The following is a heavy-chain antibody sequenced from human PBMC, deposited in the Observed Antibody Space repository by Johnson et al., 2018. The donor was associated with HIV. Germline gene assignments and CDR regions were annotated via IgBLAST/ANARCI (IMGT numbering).Heavy chain of an antibody. D-gene: IGHD6-13*01. CDR1: GFTFSSYA. J-gene: IGHJ3*02. CDR2: ISYDGSNK. CDR3: AKVPSRYSVIAATGTCAFDI. V-gene: IGHV3-30-3*01. Sequence: QMKLVESGGGVVQPGRSLRLSCAASGFTFSSYAMHWVRQAPGKGLEWVAVISYDGSNKYYADSVKGRFTISRDNSKNTVYLQMNSLRADDTALYYCAKVPSRYSVIAATGTCAFDIWGQGTMVTVSS.